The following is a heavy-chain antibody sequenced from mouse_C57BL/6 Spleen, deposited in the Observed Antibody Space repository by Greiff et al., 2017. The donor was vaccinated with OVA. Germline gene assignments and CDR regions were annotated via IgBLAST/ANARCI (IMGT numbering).Heavy chain of an antibody. V-gene: IGHV5-4*01. CDR3: ARDWDRNYYFDY. D-gene: IGHD3-3*01. CDR2: ISDGGSYT. CDR1: GFTFSSYA. Sequence: EVKLVESGGGLVKPGGSLKLSCAASGFTFSSYAMSWVRQTPEKRLEWVATISDGGSYTYYPDNVKGRFTISRDNAKNNLYLQMSQLKSEDTAMYYCARDWDRNYYFDYWGQGTTLTVSS. J-gene: IGHJ2*01.